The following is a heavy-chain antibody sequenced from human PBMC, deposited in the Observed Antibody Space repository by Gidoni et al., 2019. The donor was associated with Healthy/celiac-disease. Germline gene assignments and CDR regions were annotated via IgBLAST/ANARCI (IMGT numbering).Heavy chain of an antibody. Sequence: QVQLVQSGAEVKKPGASVKVSCKASGSTFTSYGISWVRQAPGQGLEWMGWISAYNGNTNYAQKLQGRVTMTTDTSTSTAYMELRSLRSDDTAVYYCARDRITYGDYVGDFDYWGQGTLVTVSS. CDR3: ARDRITYGDYVGDFDY. V-gene: IGHV1-18*01. J-gene: IGHJ4*02. D-gene: IGHD4-17*01. CDR1: GSTFTSYG. CDR2: ISAYNGNT.